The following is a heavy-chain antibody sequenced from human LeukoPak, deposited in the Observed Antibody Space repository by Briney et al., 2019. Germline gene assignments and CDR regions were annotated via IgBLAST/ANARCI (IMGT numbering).Heavy chain of an antibody. CDR3: ARRRYCSSTSCDSPDAFDI. V-gene: IGHV4-4*09. J-gene: IGHJ3*02. CDR1: GGSISSYY. CDR2: IYTSGST. D-gene: IGHD2-2*01. Sequence: SETLSLNGTVSGGSISSYYWSWIRPPPGKGLEWIGYIYTSGSTNYNPFLKSRVTITVDTSKNQFSLKLSSVSAADTAVYYCARRRYCSSTSCDSPDAFDIWGQGTMVTVSS.